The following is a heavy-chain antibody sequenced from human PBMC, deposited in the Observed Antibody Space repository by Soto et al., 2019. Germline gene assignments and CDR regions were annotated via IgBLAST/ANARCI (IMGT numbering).Heavy chain of an antibody. J-gene: IGHJ4*02. CDR2: IYYSGST. CDR1: GGSISSYF. CDR3: ARGVRYFDY. D-gene: IGHD3-10*01. V-gene: IGHV4-59*01. Sequence: PSETLSLTCTVSGGSISSYFWSWIRQPPGKGLEWIGYIYYSGSTNYNPSLKSRVTTSVDTSKNQFSLKLSSVTAADTAVYYCARGVRYFDYWGQGTLVTVSS.